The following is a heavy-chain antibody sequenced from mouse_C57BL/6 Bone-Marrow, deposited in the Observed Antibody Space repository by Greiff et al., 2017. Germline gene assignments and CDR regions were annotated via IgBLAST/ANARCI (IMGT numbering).Heavy chain of an antibody. Sequence: EVKVVESGAELVRPGASVKLSCTASGFNIKDDYMHWVKQRPEQGLEWIGWIDPENGDTEYASKFQGKATITADPSSNTAYLQLSSLTSEDTAVYYGTTWGSPWFAYWGQGTLVTVSA. CDR1: GFNIKDDY. J-gene: IGHJ3*01. CDR2: IDPENGDT. V-gene: IGHV14-4*01. CDR3: TTWGSPWFAY. D-gene: IGHD1-1*01.